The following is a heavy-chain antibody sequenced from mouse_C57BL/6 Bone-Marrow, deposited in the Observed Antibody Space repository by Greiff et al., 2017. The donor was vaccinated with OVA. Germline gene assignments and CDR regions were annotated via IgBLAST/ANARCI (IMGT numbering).Heavy chain of an antibody. Sequence: EVKVVESGGGLVQPGGSLKLSCAASGFTFSDYYMYWVRQTPEKRLEWVAYISNGGGSTYYPDTVKGRFTISRDNAKNTLYLQMSRLKSEDTAMYYCARRGWLDYWGQGTTLTVSS. CDR3: ARRGWLDY. J-gene: IGHJ2*01. CDR2: ISNGGGST. CDR1: GFTFSDYY. V-gene: IGHV5-12*01. D-gene: IGHD2-3*01.